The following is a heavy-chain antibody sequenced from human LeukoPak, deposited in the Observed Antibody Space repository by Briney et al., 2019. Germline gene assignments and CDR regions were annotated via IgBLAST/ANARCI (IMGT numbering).Heavy chain of an antibody. Sequence: GGSLRLSCAASGFTFSGFEMYWVRQAPGKGLEWVSYISSSGGSKYYADSVKGRFTISRDNAKNSLLLQMNSLRAEDTAVYYCARALPSSWYFFDYWGQGTLVTVSS. CDR3: ARALPSSWYFFDY. J-gene: IGHJ4*02. CDR1: GFTFSGFE. D-gene: IGHD6-13*01. CDR2: ISSSGGSK. V-gene: IGHV3-48*03.